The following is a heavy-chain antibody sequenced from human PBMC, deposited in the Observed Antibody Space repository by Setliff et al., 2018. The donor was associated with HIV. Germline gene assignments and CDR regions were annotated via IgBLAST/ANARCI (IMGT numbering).Heavy chain of an antibody. Sequence: SVKVSCKASGYTFTSYGISWVRQAPGQGLEWMGGIIPIFGTANYAQKFQGRVTITTDESTSTAYMELRSLRSDDTAVYYCARSRYDSGGYPDAFDIWGQGTMVTVSS. CDR3: ARSRYDSGGYPDAFDI. D-gene: IGHD3-22*01. CDR2: IIPIFGTA. J-gene: IGHJ3*02. CDR1: GYTFTSYG. V-gene: IGHV1-69*05.